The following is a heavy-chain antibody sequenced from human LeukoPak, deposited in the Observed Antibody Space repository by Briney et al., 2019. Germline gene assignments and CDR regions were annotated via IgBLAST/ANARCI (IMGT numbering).Heavy chain of an antibody. Sequence: SETLSLTCAVSGYSISSGYYWXWIRQPPGXXLXXIATFYHGWSTYYNPSLKSRVTISVDTSKNHFSLKLTSVTAADTAVYYCARLGQVITEPRFDYWGQGTLVTVPS. CDR1: GYSISSGYY. V-gene: IGHV4-38-2*01. CDR2: FYHGWST. J-gene: IGHJ4*02. D-gene: IGHD3/OR15-3a*01. CDR3: ARLGQVITEPRFDY.